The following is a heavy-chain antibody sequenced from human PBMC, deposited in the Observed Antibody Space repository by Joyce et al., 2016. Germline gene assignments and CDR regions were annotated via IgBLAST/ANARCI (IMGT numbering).Heavy chain of an antibody. D-gene: IGHD4-17*01. CDR1: GGSIRTSSYF. Sequence: QQQLQESGPGLVKPSETLSLTCIVSGGSIRTSSYFWGWIRQPPGKGLEWLGSIYFSGKSYQNPSLKSRVIISVDTSKNQFSLKLSSVTAADTAVYYCARSGSYGLWYFDLWGRGTLVSVSS. CDR3: ARSGSYGLWYFDL. V-gene: IGHV4-39*01. CDR2: IYFSGKS. J-gene: IGHJ2*01.